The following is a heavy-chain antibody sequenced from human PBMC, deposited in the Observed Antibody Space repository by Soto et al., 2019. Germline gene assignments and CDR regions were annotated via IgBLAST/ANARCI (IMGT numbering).Heavy chain of an antibody. CDR1: GFTFSNAW. J-gene: IGHJ4*02. V-gene: IGHV3-15*01. CDR2: IKSKPDGGTT. Sequence: GGSLRLSCVGSGFTFSNAWINWVRQTPGKGLEWVGRIKSKPDGGTTDYAAPVKGRFTMSRDDSKNTVYLQMNSLKTEDTALYYCVTGQYCDYWGQGTLVTVSS. CDR3: VTGQYCDY.